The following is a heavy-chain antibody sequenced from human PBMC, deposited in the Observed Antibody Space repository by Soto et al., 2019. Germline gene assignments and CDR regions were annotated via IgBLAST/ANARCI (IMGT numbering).Heavy chain of an antibody. CDR1: GGSISSSSYY. CDR3: ARKAAAGTDYYYYGMDV. CDR2: IYYSGST. D-gene: IGHD6-13*01. J-gene: IGHJ6*02. V-gene: IGHV4-39*01. Sequence: TLSLTCTVSGGSISSSSYYWGWIRQPPGKGLEWIGSIYYSGSTYYNPSLKSRVTISVDTSKNQFSLKLSSVTAADTAVYYCARKAAAGTDYYYYGMDVWGQGTTVTVSS.